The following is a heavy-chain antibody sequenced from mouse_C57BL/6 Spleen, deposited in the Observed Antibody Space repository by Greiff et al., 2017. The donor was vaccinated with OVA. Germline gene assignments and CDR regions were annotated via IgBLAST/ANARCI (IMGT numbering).Heavy chain of an antibody. Sequence: DVKLVESGGGLVQPKGSLTLSCAASGFSFNTYAMNWVRQAPGKGLEWVARIRSKSNNYATYYADSVKDRFTISRDDSESMLYLQMNNLKTEDTAMYYCVRYSNYFDYWGQGTTLTVSS. J-gene: IGHJ2*01. CDR3: VRYSNYFDY. CDR1: GFSFNTYA. D-gene: IGHD2-5*01. V-gene: IGHV10-1*01. CDR2: IRSKSNNYAT.